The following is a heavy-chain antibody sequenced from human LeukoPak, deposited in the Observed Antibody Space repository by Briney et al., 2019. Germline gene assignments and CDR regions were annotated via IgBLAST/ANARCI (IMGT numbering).Heavy chain of an antibody. CDR1: GYTFTGYY. CDR3: ARDRGLVLGDAFDI. CDR2: MNPYSGGT. D-gene: IGHD6-13*01. J-gene: IGHJ3*02. Sequence: ASVKVSCKASGYTFTGYYMHWVRQAPGQGPEWMGWMNPYSGGTNYAQMLQGRVTMTTDTFTSTAYMELRSLRSDDTAVYYCARDRGLVLGDAFDIWGQGTMVTVSS. V-gene: IGHV1-2*02.